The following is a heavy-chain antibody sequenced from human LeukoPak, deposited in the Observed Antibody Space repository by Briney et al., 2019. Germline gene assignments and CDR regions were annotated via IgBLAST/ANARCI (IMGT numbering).Heavy chain of an antibody. CDR3: AREVVPDYYYGMDV. CDR2: TDPNSGDT. CDR1: GNTFTGYL. Sequence: GASVKVSCKASGNTFTGYLMHWVRQAPGQGVEWMGWTDPNSGDTNYAQKFQGRVTMTRDTSISTAYMEPSSLRSEDTAVYYCAREVVPDYYYGMDVWGQGTTVTVSS. D-gene: IGHD2-2*01. V-gene: IGHV1-2*02. J-gene: IGHJ6*02.